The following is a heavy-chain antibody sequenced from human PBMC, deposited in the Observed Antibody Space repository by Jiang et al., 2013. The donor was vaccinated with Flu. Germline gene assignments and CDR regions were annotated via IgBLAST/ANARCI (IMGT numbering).Heavy chain of an antibody. CDR3: ARGHCSDTTCHSNWFDP. V-gene: IGHV1-46*01. CDR1: GYTLTTYY. Sequence: GAEVKKPGASVKISCQASGYTLTTYYIHWVRQAPGQGLEWMGILNPSGGGTNYAQKFQGRVSMTSDTSTSTVYMELSSLRFDDTAFYYCARGHCSDTTCHSNWFDPWGQGTLVTVSS. D-gene: IGHD2-2*01. CDR2: LNPSGGGT. J-gene: IGHJ5*02.